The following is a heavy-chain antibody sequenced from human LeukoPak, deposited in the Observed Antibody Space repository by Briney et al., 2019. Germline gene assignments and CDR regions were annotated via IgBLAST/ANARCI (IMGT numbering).Heavy chain of an antibody. CDR1: GFIFGPYA. J-gene: IGHJ4*02. Sequence: GGSLRLSCAASGFIFGPYAMNWVRLAPGKGLQWVAYISWDSTTIHYADSVRGRFTISRDSAKNSLYLQMNSLRVEDTAVYYCARDADGNTDYWGQGTLVTVSS. CDR2: ISWDSTTI. V-gene: IGHV3-48*04. CDR3: ARDADGNTDY.